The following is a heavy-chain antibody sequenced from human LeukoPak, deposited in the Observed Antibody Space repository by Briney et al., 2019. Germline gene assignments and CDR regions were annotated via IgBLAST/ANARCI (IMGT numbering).Heavy chain of an antibody. CDR3: ARDQSGYDFGFDY. CDR2: IWYDGSNK. Sequence: GGSLRLSCAASGFTFSSYAMHWVRQAPGKGLEWVAVIWYDGSNKYYADSVNGRFTISRDNSKNTLYLQMNSLRAEDTAVYYCARDQSGYDFGFDYWGQGTLVTVSS. D-gene: IGHD5-12*01. V-gene: IGHV3-33*01. CDR1: GFTFSSYA. J-gene: IGHJ4*02.